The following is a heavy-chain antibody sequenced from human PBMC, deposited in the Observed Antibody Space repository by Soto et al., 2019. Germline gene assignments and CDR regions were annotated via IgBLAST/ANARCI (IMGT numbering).Heavy chain of an antibody. Sequence: SETLSLTCTVSGGSISSSSYYWGWIRQPPGKGLEWIGSIYYSGSTYYNPSLKSRVTISVDTSKNQFSLKLSSVTAADTAVYYCASPTSLLDYDILTGYYSDWGQGTLVTVSS. V-gene: IGHV4-39*01. CDR3: ASPTSLLDYDILTGYYSD. J-gene: IGHJ4*02. CDR2: IYYSGST. CDR1: GGSISSSSYY. D-gene: IGHD3-9*01.